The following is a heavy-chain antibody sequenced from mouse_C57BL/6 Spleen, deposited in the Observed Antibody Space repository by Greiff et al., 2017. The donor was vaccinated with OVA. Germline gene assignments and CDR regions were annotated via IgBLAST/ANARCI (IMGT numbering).Heavy chain of an antibody. CDR3: ASWDGYAMDY. J-gene: IGHJ4*01. CDR1: GYSFTDYN. V-gene: IGHV1-39*01. CDR2: INPNYGTN. D-gene: IGHD4-1*01. Sequence: VQLQQSGPELVKPGASVKISCKASGYSFTDYNMNWVKQSNGKSLEWIGVINPNYGTNSSNQTFQGKATLTVDQSSSTAYMQLNSLTSEDSAVYYCASWDGYAMDYWGQGTSVTVSS.